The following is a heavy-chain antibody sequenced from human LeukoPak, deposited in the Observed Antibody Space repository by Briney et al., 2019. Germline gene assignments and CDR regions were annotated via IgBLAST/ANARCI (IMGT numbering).Heavy chain of an antibody. CDR3: AKDNRGYSGYVWYFDL. CDR2: IGGDGGST. CDR1: GFTFDDYA. J-gene: IGHJ2*01. D-gene: IGHD5-12*01. V-gene: IGHV3-43*02. Sequence: GGSLRLSCAASGFTFDDYAMHWVRQAPGKGLEWVSLIGGDGGSTYYADSVKGRFTISRDNSKNSLYLQMNSLRTEDTALYYCAKDNRGYSGYVWYFDLWGRGTLVTVSS.